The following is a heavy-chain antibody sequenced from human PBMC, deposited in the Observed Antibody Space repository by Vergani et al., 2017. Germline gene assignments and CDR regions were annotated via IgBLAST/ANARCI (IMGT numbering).Heavy chain of an antibody. CDR2: IWYDGSNK. CDR1: GFTFSSYG. V-gene: IGHV3-33*01. Sequence: QVQLAESGGGVVQPGRSLRLSCAASGFTFSSYGMNWVRQAPGKGLEWVAVIWYDGSNKYYADSVKGRFTISRDNSKNTLELQMNSLRAEDTAGYYCARVLHGYGANYYYYGMDVWGQGTTVTVSS. J-gene: IGHJ6*02. D-gene: IGHD4-17*01. CDR3: ARVLHGYGANYYYYGMDV.